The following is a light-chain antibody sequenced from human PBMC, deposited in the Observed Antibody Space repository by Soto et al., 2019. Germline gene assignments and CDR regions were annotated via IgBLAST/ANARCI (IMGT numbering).Light chain of an antibody. Sequence: IVMTQTPLSLSVTPGQPASISCKSSRSLLYSDGKIHFPWYMQKPGQPQPILIHDISSRLSGVPWRFRGSGSETDFTLEISRVEAGDVGVYYCMQSMQAPYIFGQGTKLEIK. CDR1: RSLLYSDGKIH. CDR2: DIS. CDR3: MQSMQAPYI. J-gene: IGKJ2*01. V-gene: IGKV2D-29*01.